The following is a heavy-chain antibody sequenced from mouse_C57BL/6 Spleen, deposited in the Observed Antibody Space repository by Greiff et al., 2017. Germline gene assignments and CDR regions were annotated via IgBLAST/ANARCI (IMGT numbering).Heavy chain of an antibody. J-gene: IGHJ2*01. CDR2: IYPRSGNT. CDR3: ASSSSYHYYGC. CDR1: GYTFTSYG. D-gene: IGHD6-1*01. V-gene: IGHV1-81*01. Sequence: VQLVESGAELARPGASVKLSCKASGYTFTSYGISWVKQRTGQGLEWIGEIYPRSGNTYYNEKFKGKATLTADKSSSTAYMELRSLTSEYSAVYFCASSSSYHYYGCWGQGTTLTVSS.